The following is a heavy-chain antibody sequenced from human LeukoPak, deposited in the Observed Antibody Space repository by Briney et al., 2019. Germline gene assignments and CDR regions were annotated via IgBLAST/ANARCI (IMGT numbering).Heavy chain of an antibody. Sequence: GASVNVSCKASGYTFSSYGISWVRQAPGQGLEWMGWISAYNGNTNYAQKLQGRVTMTADTSTSTAYMELRSLRSDDTAVYYCARDTEVTAPYYFDYWGQGTLVTVSS. CDR3: ARDTEVTAPYYFDY. J-gene: IGHJ4*02. CDR2: ISAYNGNT. V-gene: IGHV1-18*01. CDR1: GYTFSSYG. D-gene: IGHD2-21*02.